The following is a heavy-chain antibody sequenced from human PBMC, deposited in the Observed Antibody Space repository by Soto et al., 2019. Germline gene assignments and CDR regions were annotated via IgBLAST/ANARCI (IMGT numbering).Heavy chain of an antibody. Sequence: GGSLRLSCAASGFTFSEYAMIWVRQAPGKGLEWVSSFVPRSGGTDTYADSVKGRFTISRDNSKSTLYLQMNSLRAEDTAVYYCVKDRGQLGEAATPDYWGQGTLVTVSS. V-gene: IGHV3-23*01. CDR1: GFTFSEYA. CDR3: VKDRGQLGEAATPDY. CDR2: FVPRSGGT. J-gene: IGHJ4*02. D-gene: IGHD2-15*01.